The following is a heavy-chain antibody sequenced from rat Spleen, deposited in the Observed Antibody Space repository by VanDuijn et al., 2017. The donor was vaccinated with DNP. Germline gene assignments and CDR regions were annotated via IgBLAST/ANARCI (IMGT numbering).Heavy chain of an antibody. CDR1: GFTFSDDY. V-gene: IGHV5-7*01. CDR3: ASSRGNYGGYSVADWFPY. D-gene: IGHD1-11*01. J-gene: IGHJ3*01. CDR2: ISSEGSST. Sequence: EVQLVESGGGLVQPGRSLKLSCAASGFTFSDDYMAWVRQTPKKGLEWVAAISSEGSSTYYRDSVKGRFTISRDNAKSTLYLQMDSLRSEDTATYYCASSRGNYGGYSVADWFPYWGQGTLVTVSS.